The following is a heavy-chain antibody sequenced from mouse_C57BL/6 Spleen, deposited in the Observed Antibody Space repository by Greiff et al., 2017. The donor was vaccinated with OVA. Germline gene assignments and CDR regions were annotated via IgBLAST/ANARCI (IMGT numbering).Heavy chain of an antibody. D-gene: IGHD1-1*01. CDR3: TRGSTVVAHWYFDV. CDR2: ISSGGDYI. Sequence: EVQLVESGEGLVKPGGSLKLSRAASGFTFSSYAMSWVRQTPEKRLEWVAYISSGGDYIYYADTVKGRFTLSRDTARNTLYLQMSSLKSEDTAMVYFTRGSTVVAHWYFDVWGTGTTVTVSS. CDR1: GFTFSSYA. J-gene: IGHJ1*03. V-gene: IGHV5-9-1*02.